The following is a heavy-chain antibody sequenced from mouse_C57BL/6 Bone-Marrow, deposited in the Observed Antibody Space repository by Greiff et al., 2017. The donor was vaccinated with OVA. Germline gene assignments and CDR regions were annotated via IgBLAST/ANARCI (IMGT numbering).Heavy chain of an antibody. Sequence: EVNVVESGGGLVKPGGSLKLSCAASGFTFSSSAMSWVRQTPEKRLEWVATISDGGSYTYYPDNVKGRFTISRDNAKNNLYLQMSHLKSEDTAMYYCARVGSRFDYWGQGTTLTVSS. J-gene: IGHJ2*01. CDR3: ARVGSRFDY. V-gene: IGHV5-4*03. CDR2: ISDGGSYT. CDR1: GFTFSSSA. D-gene: IGHD1-1*01.